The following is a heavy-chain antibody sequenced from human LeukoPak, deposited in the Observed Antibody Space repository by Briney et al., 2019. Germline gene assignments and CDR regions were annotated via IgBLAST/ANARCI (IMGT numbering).Heavy chain of an antibody. J-gene: IGHJ4*02. V-gene: IGHV1-24*01. CDR2: FDPEDGDR. Sequence: ASVKVSCKVSGYTLTQLAMHWVRQVPGKGVEWMGGFDPEDGDRIYEQRFQGRVTMTEDTNTDTAYMELSSLRSDDTAVYYCSTHANGYYYHWGQGTLVTVSS. CDR1: GYTLTQLA. CDR3: STHANGYYYH. D-gene: IGHD3-22*01.